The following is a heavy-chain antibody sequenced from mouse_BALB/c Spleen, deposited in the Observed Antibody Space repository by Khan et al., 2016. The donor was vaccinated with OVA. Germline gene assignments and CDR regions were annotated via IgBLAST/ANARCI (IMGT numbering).Heavy chain of an antibody. V-gene: IGHV1S56*01. Sequence: QVQLQQPGPELVKPGASVKMSCKASGFTLMSYYIHWVKQRPGQGLEWIGWIYPGDGRTKYNENFKGKTTLTADKSSSKAYMLLSSLTSEDSAIHFCAISYYGTFWYFDVWGAGTTVTVSS. CDR2: IYPGDGRT. CDR1: GFTLMSYY. J-gene: IGHJ1*01. D-gene: IGHD1-1*01. CDR3: AISYYGTFWYFDV.